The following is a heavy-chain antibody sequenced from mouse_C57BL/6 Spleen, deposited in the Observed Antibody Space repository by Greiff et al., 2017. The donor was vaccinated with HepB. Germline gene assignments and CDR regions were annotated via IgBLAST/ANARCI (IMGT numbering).Heavy chain of an antibody. CDR1: GYSITSGYY. CDR2: ISYDGSN. D-gene: IGHD1-1*01. V-gene: IGHV3-6*01. Sequence: EVHLVESGPGLVKPSQSLSLTCSVTGYSITSGYYWNWIRQFPGNKLEWMGYISYDGSNNYNPSLKNRISIARDTSKNQFFLKLNSVTTEDTATYYCARDRDGSRAWFAYWGQGTLVTVSA. J-gene: IGHJ3*01. CDR3: ARDRDGSRAWFAY.